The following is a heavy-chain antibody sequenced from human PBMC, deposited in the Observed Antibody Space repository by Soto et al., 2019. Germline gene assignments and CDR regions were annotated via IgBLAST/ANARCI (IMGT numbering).Heavy chain of an antibody. CDR2: VSKSDYT. CDR3: AREDSIIIPAVADF. CDR1: GFNFRNYG. Sequence: PGGSLRLSCAVSGFNFRNYGINWVRQAPGKGLEWVSSVSKSDYTYYSESVKGRFTVSRDNAKNSVSLQMNNLRAEDTAVYYCAREDSIIIPAVADFWGQGTLVTV. V-gene: IGHV3-21*01. D-gene: IGHD6-19*01. J-gene: IGHJ4*02.